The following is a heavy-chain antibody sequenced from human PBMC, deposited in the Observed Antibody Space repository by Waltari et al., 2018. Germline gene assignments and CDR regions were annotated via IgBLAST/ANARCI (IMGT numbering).Heavy chain of an antibody. J-gene: IGHJ3*02. Sequence: QVLLQESGPGLLKPSETLSLTCTVSGYSISRGYYWAWIRQPPGKGLEWIASIYHTGDTYQNPSLKSRVTISIDTSKNFFSVKLDSVTAADTAVYFCARATVGSTTTESFDIWGQGTLVSVSS. V-gene: IGHV4-38-2*02. D-gene: IGHD1-26*01. CDR3: ARATVGSTTTESFDI. CDR1: GYSISRGYY. CDR2: IYHTGDT.